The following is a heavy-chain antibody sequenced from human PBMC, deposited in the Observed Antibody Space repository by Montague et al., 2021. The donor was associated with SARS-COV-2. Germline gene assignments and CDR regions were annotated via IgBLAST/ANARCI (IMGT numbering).Heavy chain of an antibody. CDR2: IGSGGDT. J-gene: IGHJ2*01. CDR1: GFTFSNDD. V-gene: IGHV3-13*04. Sequence: SLRLSCAASGFTFSNDDMHWVRQTTGKGLEWVSGIGSGGDTYYPDSVKGRFTISRENAKNSFFLQLNGLRVGDSAVYYCARVGPHWYFDLWGRGTLVIVSS. D-gene: IGHD1-26*01. CDR3: ARVGPHWYFDL.